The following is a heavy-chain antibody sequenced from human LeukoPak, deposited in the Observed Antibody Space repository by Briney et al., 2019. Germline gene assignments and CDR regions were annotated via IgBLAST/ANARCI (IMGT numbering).Heavy chain of an antibody. D-gene: IGHD6-19*01. CDR3: AKDHSSAWNFYYYGMNV. CDR2: TTGSGTGT. Sequence: GGSLRLSCAASGFTFSNYAMTWVRQAPGKGLEWVSATTGSGTGTYYADSAKGRFTISRDNSKNTLYLQMNSLRAEDTAVYYCAKDHSSAWNFYYYGMNVWGQGTTVTVSS. CDR1: GFTFSNYA. V-gene: IGHV3-23*01. J-gene: IGHJ6*02.